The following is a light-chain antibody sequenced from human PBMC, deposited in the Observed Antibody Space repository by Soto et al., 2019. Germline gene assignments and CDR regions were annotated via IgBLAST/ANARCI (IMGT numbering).Light chain of an antibody. V-gene: IGKV3-15*01. CDR3: QQYNNWPPNT. CDR1: QSVSSN. Sequence: EVGMTQSPATLSVSPGERATLSCRASQSVSSNLAWYQQKPGQAPRLLVYGASTRATGIPARFSGSGSGTDFTLTISSLQSEDFAVYYCQQYNNWPPNTFGHGTILEIK. J-gene: IGKJ2*01. CDR2: GAS.